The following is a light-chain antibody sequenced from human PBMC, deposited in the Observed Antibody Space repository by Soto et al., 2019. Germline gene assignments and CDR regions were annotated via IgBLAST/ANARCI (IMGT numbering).Light chain of an antibody. CDR2: GAV. Sequence: EIVMTQSPATLSVSPGERATLSCRASQSVDSNVAWYQQKPGQAPRLLIYGAVTRAPGIPARVSGSGSGTEFNLTISSPQSEDFGVYYCRQYNNWPRTFGPGTKVDVK. CDR1: QSVDSN. V-gene: IGKV3-15*01. J-gene: IGKJ3*01. CDR3: RQYNNWPRT.